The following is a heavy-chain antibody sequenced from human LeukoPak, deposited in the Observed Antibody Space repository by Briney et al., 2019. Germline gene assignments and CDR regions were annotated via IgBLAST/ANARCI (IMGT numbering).Heavy chain of an antibody. J-gene: IGHJ4*02. D-gene: IGHD4-17*01. Sequence: PPETLSLTCTVSGGSISSSSYSWTWIRQPPGKGLEWIGSIHYDGNTYYKPSLRSRVTISVDTSNQFSLRLSSATAADTATYYCARHSLNKYGHYYWGQGTLVTVSS. CDR2: IHYDGNT. CDR3: ARHSLNKYGHYY. CDR1: GGSISSSSYS. V-gene: IGHV4-39*01.